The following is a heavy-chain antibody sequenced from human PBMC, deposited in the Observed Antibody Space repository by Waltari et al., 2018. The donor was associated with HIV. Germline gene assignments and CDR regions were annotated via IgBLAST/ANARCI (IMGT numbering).Heavy chain of an antibody. CDR1: GYTFTSHY. CDR3: AREQFIFGVVENYYYGMDV. Sequence: QVQLVQSGAEVKKPGASVKVSCKASGYTFTSHYMHWVRQAPGQGLEWMGIINPSGGSTSYAQKFQGRVTMTRDTSTSTVYMELSSLRSEDTAVYYCAREQFIFGVVENYYYGMDVWGQGTTVTVSS. V-gene: IGHV1-46*01. CDR2: INPSGGST. J-gene: IGHJ6*02. D-gene: IGHD3-3*02.